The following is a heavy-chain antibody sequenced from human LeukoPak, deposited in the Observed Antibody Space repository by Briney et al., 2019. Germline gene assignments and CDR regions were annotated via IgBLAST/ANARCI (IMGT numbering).Heavy chain of an antibody. D-gene: IGHD4-17*01. J-gene: IGHJ4*02. CDR2: IYYSGST. CDR1: GGSISNFF. Sequence: SETLSLTCTVSGGSISNFFWTWIRQPPGKGLEWIGYIYYSGSTNYNPSLKSRVTISVDTSKNQFSLKLSSVTAADTAVYYCARGNGDYPNWGQGTLVTVSS. V-gene: IGHV4-59*01. CDR3: ARGNGDYPN.